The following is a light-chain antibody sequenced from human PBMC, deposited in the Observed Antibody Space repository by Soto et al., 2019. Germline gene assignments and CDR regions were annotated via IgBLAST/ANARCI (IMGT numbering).Light chain of an antibody. CDR1: SSDVGGYNY. J-gene: IGLJ2*01. CDR2: EVS. CDR3: SSYAGSNNFVL. Sequence: QSALTQPPSASGSPGQSVTISCTGTSSDVGGYNYVSWYQQHPGKAPKLMIYEVSKRPSGVPDRFSGSKSGNTASLTVSGLQAEDDADYYCSSYAGSNNFVLFGGGTKLTVL. V-gene: IGLV2-8*01.